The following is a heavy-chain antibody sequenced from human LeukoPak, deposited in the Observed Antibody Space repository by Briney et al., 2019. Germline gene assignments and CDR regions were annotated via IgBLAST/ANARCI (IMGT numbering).Heavy chain of an antibody. J-gene: IGHJ4*02. CDR3: ARGELTLED. CDR1: GGSISSYY. V-gene: IGHV4-59*01. Sequence: SETLSLTCTVSGGSISSYYWSWIRQPPGKGLEWIGYIYYSGSTSYNPSLKSRVTISVDTSKNQFSLKLSSVTAADTAVYYCARGELTLEDWGQGTLVTVSS. D-gene: IGHD3-3*01. CDR2: IYYSGST.